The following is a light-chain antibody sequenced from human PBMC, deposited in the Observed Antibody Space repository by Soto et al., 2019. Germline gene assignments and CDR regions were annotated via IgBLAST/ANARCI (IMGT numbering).Light chain of an antibody. CDR2: LND. Sequence: QSVLPQPPSASATPGQRVTISCSGSGSNIGSNAVHWYQQLPGTAPKLLIYLNDQRPSGVPDRFSGSKSGTSASLAISGLQSEDEGDYYCAAWDDSLLAVFGTGTKLTVL. V-gene: IGLV1-44*01. CDR3: AAWDDSLLAV. J-gene: IGLJ1*01. CDR1: GSNIGSNA.